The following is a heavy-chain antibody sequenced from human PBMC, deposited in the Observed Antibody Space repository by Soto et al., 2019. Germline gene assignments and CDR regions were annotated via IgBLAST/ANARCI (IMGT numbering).Heavy chain of an antibody. D-gene: IGHD1-26*01. CDR1: GFSISSYS. Sequence: GPLWLAGAPSGFSISSYSVGWVGQAPGKGLEWVSAISGSGGSTYYADSVKGRFTISRDNSKNTLYLQMNSVRAEDAAVYYCAKPAAVGGSFDYWGQRTLVTV. J-gene: IGHJ4*02. CDR2: ISGSGGST. CDR3: AKPAAVGGSFDY. V-gene: IGHV3-23*01.